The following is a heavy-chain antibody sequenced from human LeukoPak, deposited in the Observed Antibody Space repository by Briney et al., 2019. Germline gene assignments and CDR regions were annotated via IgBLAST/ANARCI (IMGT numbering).Heavy chain of an antibody. CDR2: ISGSGGST. D-gene: IGHD3-22*01. CDR3: AKAWRDDYDRGGRMDV. Sequence: AGSLRLSCAASGFTFSSYSMSWVRQAPGKGLEWVSGISGSGGSTYFADSVKGRFTISRDNSKNTLYLQMNSLRAEDTALYYCAKAWRDDYDRGGRMDVWGQGTTVTVSS. J-gene: IGHJ6*02. CDR1: GFTFSSYS. V-gene: IGHV3-23*01.